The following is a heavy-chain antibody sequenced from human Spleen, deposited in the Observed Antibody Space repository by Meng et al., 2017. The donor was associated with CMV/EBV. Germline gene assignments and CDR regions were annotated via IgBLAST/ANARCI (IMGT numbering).Heavy chain of an antibody. V-gene: IGHV3-30*02. J-gene: IGHJ6*02. D-gene: IGHD2-2*01. CDR1: GFPFRSYG. CDR3: AKSISSQTTDNYYYYDMDV. CDR2: IRYDGSYK. Sequence: LSLTCAASGFPFRSYGMHWVRQAPGKGLEWVAFIRYDGSYKYYADSVKGRFTISRDNSKNTLYLQMNSLRAEDTAVYYGAKSISSQTTDNYYYYDMDVWGQGTTVTVSS.